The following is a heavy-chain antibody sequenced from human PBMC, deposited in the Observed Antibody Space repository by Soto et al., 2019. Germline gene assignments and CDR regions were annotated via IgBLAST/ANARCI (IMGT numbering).Heavy chain of an antibody. D-gene: IGHD3-22*01. J-gene: IGHJ2*01. CDR1: CGSISSGGYY. Sequence: PSETLSLTCTVSCGSISSGGYYWSWIRQHPGKGLEWIGYIYYSGSTYYNPSLKSRVTISVDTSKNQFSLKLSSVTAADTAVYYCARVYYYDSSGYYYVHWYFDLWGRGTLVTVSS. CDR2: IYYSGST. V-gene: IGHV4-31*03. CDR3: ARVYYYDSSGYYYVHWYFDL.